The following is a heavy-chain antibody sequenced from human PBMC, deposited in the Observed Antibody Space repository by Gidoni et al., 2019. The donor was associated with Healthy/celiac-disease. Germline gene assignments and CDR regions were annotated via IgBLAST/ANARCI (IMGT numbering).Heavy chain of an antibody. CDR1: GFTFSSYS. Sequence: EVQLVESGGGLVKPGGSLRLSCAASGFTFSSYSMNWVRQAPGKGLEWVSSISSSSSYIYYADSVKGRFTISRDNAKNSLYLQMNSLRAEDTAVYYCARDGNEWELLRDGMDVWGQGTTVTVSS. CDR3: ARDGNEWELLRDGMDV. V-gene: IGHV3-21*01. J-gene: IGHJ6*02. D-gene: IGHD1-26*01. CDR2: ISSSSSYI.